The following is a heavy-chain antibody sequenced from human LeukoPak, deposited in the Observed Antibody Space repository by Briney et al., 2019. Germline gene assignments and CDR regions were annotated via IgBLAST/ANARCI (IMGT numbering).Heavy chain of an antibody. CDR3: ARERIAVALGAFDI. Sequence: SETLSLICTVSGGSISSYYWSWIRQPPGKGLEWIGYIYYGGSTNYNPSLKSRVTISVDTSKNQFSLKLSSVTAADTAVYYCARERIAVALGAFDIWGQGTMVTVSS. D-gene: IGHD6-19*01. V-gene: IGHV4-59*01. J-gene: IGHJ3*02. CDR1: GGSISSYY. CDR2: IYYGGST.